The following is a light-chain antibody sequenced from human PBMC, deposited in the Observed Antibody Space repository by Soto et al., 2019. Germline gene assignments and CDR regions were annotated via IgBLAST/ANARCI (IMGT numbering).Light chain of an antibody. CDR3: QQVNSYPLT. Sequence: DIQLTQSPSFLSASVGDRVTITCRASQDISSYLAWYQQKPGKAPNLLIYGASTLQTGVPSRFSGSGSGTEFNLTISSLQPEDFATYYCQQVNSYPLTFGGGTKVEIK. J-gene: IGKJ4*01. CDR1: QDISSY. CDR2: GAS. V-gene: IGKV1-9*01.